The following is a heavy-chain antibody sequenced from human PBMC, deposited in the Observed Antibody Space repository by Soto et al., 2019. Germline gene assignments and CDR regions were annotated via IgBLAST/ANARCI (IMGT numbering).Heavy chain of an antibody. V-gene: IGHV5-51*01. CDR2: IFPTDSTT. D-gene: IGHD2-2*01. J-gene: IGHJ4*02. CDR1: GYTFPSFW. CDR3: VRAVVGYCSSASCPGDY. Sequence: GESLKISCKGSGYTFPSFWIGWVRQMHGKGLEWMGIIFPTDSTTIYSPSFQGRVTISADKSISTAYVQWSSLKASDGAMYYCVRAVVGYCSSASCPGDYWGQGTLVTVSS.